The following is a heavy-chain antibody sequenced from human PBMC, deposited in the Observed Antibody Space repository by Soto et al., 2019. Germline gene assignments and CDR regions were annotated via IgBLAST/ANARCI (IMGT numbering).Heavy chain of an antibody. J-gene: IGHJ6*02. Sequence: ASVKVSCKASGYTFTSYGISWVRQAPGQGLEWMGWISAYNGNTNYAQKLQGRVTMTTDTSTSTAYMELRSLRSDDTAVYYCARGAYYYGSGDYYYYGMDVWGQGTTVTVSS. CDR3: ARGAYYYGSGDYYYYGMDV. CDR2: ISAYNGNT. V-gene: IGHV1-18*01. D-gene: IGHD3-10*01. CDR1: GYTFTSYG.